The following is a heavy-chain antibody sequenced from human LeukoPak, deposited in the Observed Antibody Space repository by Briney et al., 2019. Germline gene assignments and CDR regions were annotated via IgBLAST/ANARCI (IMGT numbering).Heavy chain of an antibody. J-gene: IGHJ4*02. D-gene: IGHD3-16*02. CDR3: ARGRSRYDYVWGSYRSTYYFDY. V-gene: IGHV4-34*01. CDR2: INHSGST. Sequence: SETLSLTCAVYGGSFSGYYWSWIRQPPGKGLEWIGEINHSGSTNYNPSLKSRVTISVDTSKNQFSLKLSSVTAADTAVYYSARGRSRYDYVWGSYRSTYYFDYWGQGTLVTVSS. CDR1: GGSFSGYY.